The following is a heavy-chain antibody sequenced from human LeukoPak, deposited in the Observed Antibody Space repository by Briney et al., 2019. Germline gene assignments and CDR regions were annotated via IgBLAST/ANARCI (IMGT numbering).Heavy chain of an antibody. V-gene: IGHV3-7*01. D-gene: IGHD2-15*01. CDR1: GFTFGRYW. Sequence: SGGSLRLSCAVSGFTFGRYWMGWVRQAPGKGLEWVAHIKEDGSERYYADSVKGRFIMSRDNAKNAVYLQVNSLTAEDTAVYYCTRDQGYCSGGRCYSVSDIWGQGTMVTVSS. J-gene: IGHJ3*02. CDR2: IKEDGSER. CDR3: TRDQGYCSGGRCYSVSDI.